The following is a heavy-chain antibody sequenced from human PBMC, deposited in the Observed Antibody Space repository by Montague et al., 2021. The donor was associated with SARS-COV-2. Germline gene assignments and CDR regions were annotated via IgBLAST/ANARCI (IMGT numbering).Heavy chain of an antibody. D-gene: IGHD3-16*01. V-gene: IGHV3-30*03. CDR3: ARDAYKAAWYFDL. CDR2: ISHDGTIE. J-gene: IGHJ4*02. CDR1: GFALGGHS. Sequence: SLRLSCAASGFALGGHSVRWVRQAPGRGLVWLGDISHDGTIEDYADPVKGRFAISRDNAENTVYLQMNSLRVEDTAVYYCARDAYKAAWYFDLWGRGTLVTVSS.